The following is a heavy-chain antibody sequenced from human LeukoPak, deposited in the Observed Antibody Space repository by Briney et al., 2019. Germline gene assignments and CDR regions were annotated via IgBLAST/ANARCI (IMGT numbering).Heavy chain of an antibody. CDR2: IYYSGST. D-gene: IGHD1-1*01. V-gene: IGHV4-59*08. J-gene: IGHJ3*01. CDR3: AGDVMSTALDAFDV. Sequence: SETLSLTCTVSGGSISDYYWSWIRQPPGKGLEWIGYIYYSGSTNYNPSLKSRVTILVDTSKNQFSLKLRSVTAADTAVYYCAGDVMSTALDAFDVWGQGTMVTVSS. CDR1: GGSISDYY.